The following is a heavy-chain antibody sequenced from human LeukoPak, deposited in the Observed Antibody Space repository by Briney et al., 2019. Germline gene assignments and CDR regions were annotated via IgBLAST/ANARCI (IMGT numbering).Heavy chain of an antibody. CDR3: ARGLSGYSDAFDI. V-gene: IGHV4-34*01. J-gene: IGHJ3*02. Sequence: SETLSLTCAVYGGSFSGYYWSWIRQPPGKGLEWIGEINHSGSTNYNPSLKSRVTISVDTSKNQFSLKLSSVTAADTAVYYCARGLSGYSDAFDIWGQGTMVTVSS. CDR2: INHSGST. CDR1: GGSFSGYY. D-gene: IGHD3-3*01.